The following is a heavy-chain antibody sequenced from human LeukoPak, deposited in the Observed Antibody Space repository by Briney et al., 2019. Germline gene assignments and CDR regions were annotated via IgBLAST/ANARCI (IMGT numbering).Heavy chain of an antibody. D-gene: IGHD3-22*01. CDR1: GYTFTSYV. Sequence: GASVKVSCKASGYTFTSYVMHWVRQAPGQRLEWMGWINAGNGNTKYSQKFQGRVTITRDTSASTAYMELSSLRSEDTAVYYCARGWGFVSSGFYFDYWGQGTLVTVSS. CDR3: ARGWGFVSSGFYFDY. V-gene: IGHV1-3*01. CDR2: INAGNGNT. J-gene: IGHJ4*02.